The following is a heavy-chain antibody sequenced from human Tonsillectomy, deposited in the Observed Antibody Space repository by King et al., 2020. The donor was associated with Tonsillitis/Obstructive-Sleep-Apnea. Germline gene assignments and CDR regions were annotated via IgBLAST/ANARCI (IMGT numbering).Heavy chain of an antibody. D-gene: IGHD2-2*01. CDR1: GGTFSSYA. CDR3: AGDAPLGYCSSTSCPFDY. CDR2: IIPIVGTA. Sequence: QLVQSGAEVKKPGSSVKVSCKASGGTFSSYAISCVRQAPGQGLEWMGGIIPIVGTANYAQKFQGRVTITADESTSTAYMELSSLRSEDTAVYYCAGDAPLGYCSSTSCPFDYWGQGTLVTVSS. V-gene: IGHV1-69*12. J-gene: IGHJ4*02.